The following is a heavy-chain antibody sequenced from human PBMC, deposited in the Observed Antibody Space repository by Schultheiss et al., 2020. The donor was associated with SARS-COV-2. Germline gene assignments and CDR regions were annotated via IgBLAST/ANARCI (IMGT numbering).Heavy chain of an antibody. Sequence: SETLSLTCTVSGGSLSSYYWSWIRQPPGKGLEWIGYIYNSGTTNCSPSLKSRVTISEVTSKNQFSLKLSSVTAADTAVYYCARGRDGSSWYLDHWGQGTLVTVSS. CDR1: GGSLSSYY. J-gene: IGHJ5*02. D-gene: IGHD6-13*01. CDR2: IYNSGTT. CDR3: ARGRDGSSWYLDH. V-gene: IGHV4-59*01.